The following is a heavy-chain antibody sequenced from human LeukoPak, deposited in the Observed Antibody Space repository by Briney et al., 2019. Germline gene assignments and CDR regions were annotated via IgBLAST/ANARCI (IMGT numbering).Heavy chain of an antibody. CDR1: GFTFSSYG. J-gene: IGHJ4*02. Sequence: PGGSLRLSCAASGFTFSSYGMHWVRQAPGKGLEWVAVIWYDGSNKYYADPVKGRFTISRDNSKNTLYLQMNSLRAEDTAVYYCAKGGNSGYDYFDYWDQGPLVTVSS. V-gene: IGHV3-33*03. D-gene: IGHD5-12*01. CDR3: AKGGNSGYDYFDY. CDR2: IWYDGSNK.